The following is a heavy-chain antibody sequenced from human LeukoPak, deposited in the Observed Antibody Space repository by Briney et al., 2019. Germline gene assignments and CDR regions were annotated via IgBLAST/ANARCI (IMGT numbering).Heavy chain of an antibody. D-gene: IGHD3-10*01. CDR1: GGSISSYY. J-gene: IGHJ5*02. CDR2: IYYSGST. V-gene: IGHV4-59*01. CDR3: ASGACYYGSGTGWFDP. Sequence: ETLSLTCTVSGGSISSYYWSWIRQPPGKGLEWIGYIYYSGSTNYNPSLKSRVTISVDTSKNQFSLKLSSVTVADTAVYYCASGACYYGSGTGWFDPWGQGTPVTVSS.